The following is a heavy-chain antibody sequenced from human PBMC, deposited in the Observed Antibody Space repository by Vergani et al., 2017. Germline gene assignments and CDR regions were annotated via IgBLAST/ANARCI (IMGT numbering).Heavy chain of an antibody. CDR1: GGTFSSYA. J-gene: IGHJ6*02. Sequence: QVQLVQSGAEVKKPGSSVKVSCKASGGTFSSYAISWVRQAPGQGLEWMGWISAYNGNTNYAQKLQGRVTMTTDTSTSTAYMELRSLRSDDTAVYYCARVSLRFLEWRNNYGMDVWGQGTTVTVSS. CDR2: ISAYNGNT. CDR3: ARVSLRFLEWRNNYGMDV. V-gene: IGHV1-18*01. D-gene: IGHD3-3*01.